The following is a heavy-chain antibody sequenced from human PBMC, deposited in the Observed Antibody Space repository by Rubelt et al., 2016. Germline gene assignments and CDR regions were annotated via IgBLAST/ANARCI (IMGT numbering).Heavy chain of an antibody. Sequence: GQGLEWMGYINTDTGNPTYAQDFTGRFVLSLDPSVSTAFLQIRRLKAEDTAVYYCARDAATIQFDYWGQGALVTVSS. CDR3: ARDAATIQFDY. D-gene: IGHD5-24*01. V-gene: IGHV7-4-1*02. J-gene: IGHJ4*02. CDR2: INTDTGNP.